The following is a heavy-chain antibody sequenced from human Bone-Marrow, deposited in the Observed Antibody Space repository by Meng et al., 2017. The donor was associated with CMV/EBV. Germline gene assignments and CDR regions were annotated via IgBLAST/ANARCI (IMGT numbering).Heavy chain of an antibody. J-gene: IGHJ6*02. Sequence: GESLKISCAASGFTFSNYSMNWVRQAPGKGLEWVSSISCSSTCGSSYMFYADSMKGRFTISRDNAKNSLYLQMNSLRAEDTAVYYCARGPLHYTGYCSSTSCYEATGGMDVWGQGTTVTVSS. D-gene: IGHD2-2*01. CDR2: ISCSSTCGSSYM. CDR1: GFTFSNYS. CDR3: ARGPLHYTGYCSSTSCYEATGGMDV. V-gene: IGHV3-21*01.